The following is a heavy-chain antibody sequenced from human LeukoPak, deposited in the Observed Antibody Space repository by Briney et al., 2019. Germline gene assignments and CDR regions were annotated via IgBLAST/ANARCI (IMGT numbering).Heavy chain of an antibody. CDR3: ARYYYDSSGYYWTRFDY. J-gene: IGHJ4*02. CDR2: IYHSGGT. V-gene: IGHV4-38-2*01. CDR1: GYSISSGYY. Sequence: PSETLSLTCAVSGYSISSGYYWGWIRQPPGKGLEWIGSIYHSGGTYYNPSLKSRVTISVDTSKNQFSLKLSSVTAADTAVYYCARYYYDSSGYYWTRFDYWGQGTLVTVSS. D-gene: IGHD3-22*01.